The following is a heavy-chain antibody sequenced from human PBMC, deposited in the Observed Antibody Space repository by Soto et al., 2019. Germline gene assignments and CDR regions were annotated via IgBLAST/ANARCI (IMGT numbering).Heavy chain of an antibody. CDR2: IWYDGSNK. J-gene: IGHJ5*02. V-gene: IGHV3-33*01. D-gene: IGHD3-10*01. CDR3: ARDGGSGYGSGSKIDP. Sequence: QVQLVESGGGVVQPGRSLRLSCAASGFTFSSYGMHWVRQAPGKGLEWVAVIWYDGSNKYYADSVKGRFTISRDNSKNTLYLQMNSLRAEDTALYYCARDGGSGYGSGSKIDPWGQGTLVTVSS. CDR1: GFTFSSYG.